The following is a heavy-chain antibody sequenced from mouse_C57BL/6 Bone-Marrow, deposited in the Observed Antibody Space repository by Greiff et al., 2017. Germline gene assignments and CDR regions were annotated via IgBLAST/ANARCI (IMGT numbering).Heavy chain of an antibody. CDR1: GFSLTSYG. J-gene: IGHJ1*03. V-gene: IGHV2-5*01. CDR3: AKKLGDYYGSSYWYCDV. CDR2: IWRGGST. D-gene: IGHD1-1*01. Sequence: VQLQQSGPGLVQPSQSLSITCTVSGFSLTSYGVHWVRQSPGKGLEWLGVIWRGGSTDYNAAFMSRLSITKDNSESQVFFKMNSLQADDTAIYYCAKKLGDYYGSSYWYCDVWGTGTTVTVSS.